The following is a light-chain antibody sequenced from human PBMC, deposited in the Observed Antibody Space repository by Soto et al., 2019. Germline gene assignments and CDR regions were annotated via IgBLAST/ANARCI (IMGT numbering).Light chain of an antibody. CDR3: SSRTTSSPYV. J-gene: IGLJ1*01. Sequence: QSALTQPASVSGSPGQSITISCTGTSSDIGAYNSVSWYQQHPGKAPKLMIYEVSNRPSGVSNRFSASKSGNTASLTISGLQAEDEADYYCSSRTTSSPYVFGPGTKLTVL. CDR1: SSDIGAYNS. V-gene: IGLV2-14*01. CDR2: EVS.